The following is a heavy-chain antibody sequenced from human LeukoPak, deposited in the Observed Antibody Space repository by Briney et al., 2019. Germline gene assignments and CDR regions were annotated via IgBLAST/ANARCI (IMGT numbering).Heavy chain of an antibody. CDR2: ISSSSSYI. CDR3: ARGSGGDPTDY. J-gene: IGHJ4*02. D-gene: IGHD2-21*02. Sequence: GGSLRLSCAASGFTFSSYSMNWVRQAPGKGREWVSSISSSSSYIYYADSVKGRFTISRDNAKDSLYLQMNSLRAEDTAVYYCARGSGGDPTDYWGQGTLVTVSS. V-gene: IGHV3-21*01. CDR1: GFTFSSYS.